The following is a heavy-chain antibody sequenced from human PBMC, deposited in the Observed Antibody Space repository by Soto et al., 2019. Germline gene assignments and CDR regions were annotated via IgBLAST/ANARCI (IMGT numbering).Heavy chain of an antibody. J-gene: IGHJ4*02. V-gene: IGHV3-23*01. CDR1: GFTFHSYA. CDR2: ISGSGGST. CDR3: ARGAAAGTGTTIDY. D-gene: IGHD1-7*01. Sequence: EVQLLESGGGLVQPGGSLRLSCAASGFTFHSYAMSWVRQSPGKGLEWVSDISGSGGSTNYADSVKGRFTVSRDNSKNTLYVELNSLRVDDTAVYYCARGAAAGTGTTIDYWGQGTLVTVSS.